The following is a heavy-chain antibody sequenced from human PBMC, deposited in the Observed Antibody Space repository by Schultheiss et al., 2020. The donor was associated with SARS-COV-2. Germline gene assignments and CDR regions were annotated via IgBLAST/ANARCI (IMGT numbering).Heavy chain of an antibody. CDR2: IYYSGST. CDR3: ARGPSEYYDGSGYYYVFDY. J-gene: IGHJ4*02. V-gene: IGHV4-59*01. D-gene: IGHD3-22*01. Sequence: SETLSLTCTVSGGSISSYYWSWIRQPPGKGLEWIGYIYYSGSTNYNPSLKSRVTISVDTSKNQFSLKLSSVTAADTAVYYCARGPSEYYDGSGYYYVFDYWGQGTLVTVSS. CDR1: GGSISSYY.